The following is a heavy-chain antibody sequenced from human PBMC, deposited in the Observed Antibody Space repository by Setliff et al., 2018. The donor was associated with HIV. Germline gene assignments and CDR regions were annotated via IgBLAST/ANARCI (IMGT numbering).Heavy chain of an antibody. J-gene: IGHJ4*02. CDR2: IIPIFGTA. CDR1: GGTFSSYA. CDR3: ARSPPAKHHFDY. V-gene: IGHV1-69*13. Sequence: PSVKVSCKASGGTFSSYAISWVRQAPGQGLEWMGGIIPIFGTANYAQKFQGRVTITADESMTTAYMELSSLRSEDTAVYYCARSPPAKHHFDYWGQGTPVTVSS.